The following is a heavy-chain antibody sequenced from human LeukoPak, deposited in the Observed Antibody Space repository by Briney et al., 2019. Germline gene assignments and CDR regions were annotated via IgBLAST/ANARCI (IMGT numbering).Heavy chain of an antibody. CDR2: IYPADSDT. CDR3: AKRGGSRSFYSLDH. J-gene: IGHJ4*02. V-gene: IGHV5-51*01. CDR1: GYSFTSYW. D-gene: IGHD3-10*01. Sequence: GESLKISCKGPGYSFTSYWIGWVRQKPGKGLEWMGIIYPADSDTRYSPSFQGQVTISADKSTTTAYLQWSSLKASDTAIYYCAKRGGSRSFYSLDHWGQGTPVTVSS.